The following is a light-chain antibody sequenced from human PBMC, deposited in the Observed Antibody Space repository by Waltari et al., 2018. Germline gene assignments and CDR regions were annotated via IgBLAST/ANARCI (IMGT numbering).Light chain of an antibody. CDR2: KAS. J-gene: IGKJ1*01. CDR1: QFFSTW. V-gene: IGKV1-5*03. CDR3: QQYNSYSRT. Sequence: DIQMTQSPSTLSASVGDRVTITCRASQFFSTWLAWYQQKPGKAPKLLIYKASSLESGVPSRFSGSGSGTEFTLTISSLQPDDFATYYCQQYNSYSRTFGQGTKVEIK.